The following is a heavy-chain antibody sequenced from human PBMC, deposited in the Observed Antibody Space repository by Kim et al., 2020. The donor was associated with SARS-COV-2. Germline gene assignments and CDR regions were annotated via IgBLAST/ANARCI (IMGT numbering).Heavy chain of an antibody. V-gene: IGHV3-33*01. J-gene: IGHJ6*02. CDR1: GFTFSSYG. D-gene: IGHD1-26*01. Sequence: GGSLRLSCAASGFTFSSYGMYWVRRAPGKGLEWVAVIWYDGSNKYYADSVKGRFTISRDNSKNTLYLQMNSLRAEDTAVYYCARDLLVGATSYGMDVWGQGTTVTVSS. CDR2: IWYDGSNK. CDR3: ARDLLVGATSYGMDV.